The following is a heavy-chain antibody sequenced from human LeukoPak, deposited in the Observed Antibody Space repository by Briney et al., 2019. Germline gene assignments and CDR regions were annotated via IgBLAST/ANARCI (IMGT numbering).Heavy chain of an antibody. CDR3: VSPRGFSYGYFDY. V-gene: IGHV4-39*01. D-gene: IGHD5-18*01. CDR2: IYYSKNT. J-gene: IGHJ4*02. CDR1: GGSISSSSAY. Sequence: SETLSLTCTVSGGSISSSSAYWGWIRQPPGQGLEWIGSIYYSKNTYYNPSLKSRVTISADTSKNQFSLTLGSVSATDTAVYYCVSPRGFSYGYFDYWGQETLVTVSS.